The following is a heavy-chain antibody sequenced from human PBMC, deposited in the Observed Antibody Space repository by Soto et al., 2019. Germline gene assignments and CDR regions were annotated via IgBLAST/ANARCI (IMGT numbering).Heavy chain of an antibody. J-gene: IGHJ5*02. CDR1: GGSISSYY. D-gene: IGHD3-22*01. CDR3: ARDYYDSSGYYNFRAGLDP. V-gene: IGHV4-59*01. Sequence: SETLSLTCTVSGGSISSYYWSWIRQPPGKGLEWIGYIYYSGSTNYNPSLKSRVTISVDTSKNQFSLKLSSVTAADTAVYYCARDYYDSSGYYNFRAGLDPWGQGTLVTVSS. CDR2: IYYSGST.